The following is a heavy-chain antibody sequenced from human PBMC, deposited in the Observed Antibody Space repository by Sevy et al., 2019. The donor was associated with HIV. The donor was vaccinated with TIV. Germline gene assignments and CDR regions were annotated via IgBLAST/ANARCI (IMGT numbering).Heavy chain of an antibody. CDR1: GYTFAAYY. CDR2: IYPNGGDT. V-gene: IGHV1-2*02. CDR3: ARGKREEWLLYLDN. D-gene: IGHD3-3*01. Sequence: ASVKVSCKTSGYTFAAYYIHWVRQAPGQGLEWLGWIYPNGGDTTYAQKFQGRVTVTMSTSINTVYMELTRLRSDDTVVYYCARGKREEWLLYLDNWGPGTLVTVSS. J-gene: IGHJ4*02.